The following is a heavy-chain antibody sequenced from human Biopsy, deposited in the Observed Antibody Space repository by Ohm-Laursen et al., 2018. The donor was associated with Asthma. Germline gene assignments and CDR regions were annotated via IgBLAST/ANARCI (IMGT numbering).Heavy chain of an antibody. D-gene: IGHD2-15*01. V-gene: IGHV1-69*13. CDR2: INSVFGTT. Sequence: VASVKVSCNSLGGTFNTYVIGWVRQAPGQGLEWMGEINSVFGTTTYPQKFQDRVTITADDSTSTVYMELSSLRSEDTAVYYCARKAGPCISRACYSLDFWGQGTLVTVSS. J-gene: IGHJ4*02. CDR1: GGTFNTYV. CDR3: ARKAGPCISRACYSLDF.